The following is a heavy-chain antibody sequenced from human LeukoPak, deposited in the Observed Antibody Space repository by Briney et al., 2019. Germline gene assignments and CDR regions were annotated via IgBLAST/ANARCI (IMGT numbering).Heavy chain of an antibody. V-gene: IGHV3-30*04. CDR3: TRPQQQLVHEIDY. Sequence: GGSLRLSCAASGFTFSSYAMHWVRQAPGKGLESVAVISYDGSNKYYADSVKGRFTISRDNSKNTLYLQMNSLRAEDTAVYYCTRPQQQLVHEIDYWGQGTLVTVSS. D-gene: IGHD6-13*01. CDR1: GFTFSSYA. J-gene: IGHJ4*02. CDR2: ISYDGSNK.